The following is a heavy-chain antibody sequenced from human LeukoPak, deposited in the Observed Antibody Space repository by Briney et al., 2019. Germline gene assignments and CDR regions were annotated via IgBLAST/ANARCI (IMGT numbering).Heavy chain of an antibody. J-gene: IGHJ6*02. CDR1: GGSINNGNHF. Sequence: PSETLSLTCTVSGGSINNGNHFWSWIRQPPGKGLEWIGYIYYSGSTNYNPSLKSRVTISVDTSKNQFSLKLSSVTAADTAVYYCARGGLLPGDGMDVWGQGTTVTVSS. V-gene: IGHV4-61*01. CDR3: ARGGLLPGDGMDV. CDR2: IYYSGST. D-gene: IGHD2-15*01.